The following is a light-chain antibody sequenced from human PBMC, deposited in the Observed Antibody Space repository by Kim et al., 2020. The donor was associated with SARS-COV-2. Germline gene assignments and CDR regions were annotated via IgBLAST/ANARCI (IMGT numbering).Light chain of an antibody. CDR1: DIELSK. CDR3: QVWDSTTYWV. Sequence: SYELTQPLSVSAAQGQTARITCGGHDIELSKVHWYQQKPRQPPVLVISRDTKRPSGIPERFSGSNSGNTATLPLSRAQAGDEADYYCQVWDSTTYWVFGG. J-gene: IGLJ3*02. V-gene: IGLV3-9*01. CDR2: RDT.